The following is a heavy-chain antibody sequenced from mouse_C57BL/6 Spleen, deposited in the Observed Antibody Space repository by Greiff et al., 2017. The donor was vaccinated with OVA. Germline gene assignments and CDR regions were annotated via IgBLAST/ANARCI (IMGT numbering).Heavy chain of an antibody. Sequence: QVQLQQSGPELVKPGASVKISCKASGYAFSSSWMNWVQQRPGQGLEWIGRIYPGDGATQYNGKFKGKATLTADKSSSTAYMQLSSLTSEDSAVYFCASLDWFLYFDYWGQGTTLTVSS. V-gene: IGHV1-82*01. CDR2: IYPGDGAT. CDR1: GYAFSSSW. D-gene: IGHD2-2*01. J-gene: IGHJ2*01. CDR3: ASLDWFLYFDY.